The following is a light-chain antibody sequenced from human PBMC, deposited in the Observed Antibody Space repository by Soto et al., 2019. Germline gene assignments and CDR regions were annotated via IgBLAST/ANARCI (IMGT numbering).Light chain of an antibody. V-gene: IGKV3-20*01. J-gene: IGKJ1*01. CDR1: QTVRSNY. Sequence: EIVLTQSPGTLSLSPGERATLSCRASQTVRSNYLAWYQQIPGQAPRLLIYGASSRATGIPDRFSGSGSGTAFTLTISRLEPEDFAVYYCQQYGTSPTFGQGTRVEVK. CDR3: QQYGTSPT. CDR2: GAS.